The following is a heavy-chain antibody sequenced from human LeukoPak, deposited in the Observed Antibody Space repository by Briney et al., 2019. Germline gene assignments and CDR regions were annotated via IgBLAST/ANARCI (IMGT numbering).Heavy chain of an antibody. Sequence: GGSLRLSCAASGFIFSKYAMSWLRQAPGKGLEWVSTIHDRNYYADSVKGRFTISRDNSGSTLYLQMDNLRAEDTAIYYCAKDQPTDGYNAIWGRGTLVTVSS. CDR3: AKDQPTDGYNAI. J-gene: IGHJ4*02. CDR2: IHDRN. V-gene: IGHV3-23*01. CDR1: GFIFSKYA. D-gene: IGHD5-24*01.